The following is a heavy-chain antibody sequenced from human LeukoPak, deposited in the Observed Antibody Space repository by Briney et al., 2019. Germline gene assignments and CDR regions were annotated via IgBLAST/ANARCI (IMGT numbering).Heavy chain of an antibody. D-gene: IGHD6-13*01. CDR1: GGSISSYY. CDR3: ASRTAAAGAVGPPGDAFDI. V-gene: IGHV4-4*07. J-gene: IGHJ3*02. Sequence: SETLSLTCTVSGGSISSYYWSWIRQPAGKGLEWTGRIYTSGSTNYNPSLKSRVTMPVDTSKNQFSLKLSSVTAADTAVYYCASRTAAAGAVGPPGDAFDIWGQGTMVTVSS. CDR2: IYTSGST.